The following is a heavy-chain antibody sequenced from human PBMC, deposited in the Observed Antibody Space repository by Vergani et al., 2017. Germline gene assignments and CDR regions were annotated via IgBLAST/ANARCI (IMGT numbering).Heavy chain of an antibody. Sequence: EVQLLESGGGLVQPGGSLRLSCAASGFTFSSYAMSWVRQAPGKGLEWVSAISGSGGSTYYADSVKGRFTISRDNSKNSLYLQMNSLRAEDTAVYYCARDVMYCSSTSCYTVYFDYWGQGTLVTVSS. D-gene: IGHD2-2*02. CDR1: GFTFSSYA. CDR2: ISGSGGST. V-gene: IGHV3-23*01. J-gene: IGHJ4*02. CDR3: ARDVMYCSSTSCYTVYFDY.